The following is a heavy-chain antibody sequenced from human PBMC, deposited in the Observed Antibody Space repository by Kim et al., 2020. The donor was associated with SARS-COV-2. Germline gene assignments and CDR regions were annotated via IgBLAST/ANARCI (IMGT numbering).Heavy chain of an antibody. V-gene: IGHV1-69*13. J-gene: IGHJ5*02. D-gene: IGHD6-19*01. CDR3: ARYGLEDLRFDP. CDR2: IIPIFGTA. CDR1: GGTFSSYA. Sequence: SVKVSCKASGGTFSSYAISWVRQAPGQGLEWMGGIIPIFGTANYAQKFQGRVTITADESTSTAYMELSSLRSEDTAVYYCARYGLEDLRFDPWGQGTLVTVSS.